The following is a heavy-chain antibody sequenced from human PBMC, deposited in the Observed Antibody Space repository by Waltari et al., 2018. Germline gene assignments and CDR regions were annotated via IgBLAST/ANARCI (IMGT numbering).Heavy chain of an antibody. Sequence: QITLKESGPTLVKPTQTLTLTCTFSGFSLSTSGVGVGWIRQPPGKALEWLALIYWNDDKRYSPSLKSRLTITKDTSKNQVVLTMISMDPVDTATYYCAHSRSYHDRSGYNLLASDVWGQGTTVTVSS. CDR3: AHSRSYHDRSGYNLLASDV. J-gene: IGHJ6*02. V-gene: IGHV2-5*01. CDR2: IYWNDDK. D-gene: IGHD3-22*01. CDR1: GFSLSTSGVG.